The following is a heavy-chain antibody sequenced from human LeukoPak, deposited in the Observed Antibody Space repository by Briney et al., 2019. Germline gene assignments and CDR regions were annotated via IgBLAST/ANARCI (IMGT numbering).Heavy chain of an antibody. V-gene: IGHV3-53*01. CDR1: GFTVSSNY. CDR2: IYSGGST. J-gene: IGHJ4*02. D-gene: IGHD1-26*01. Sequence: GGSLRLFCAASGFTVSSNYMSWDRQAPGKGLEWVSVIYSGGSTYYADSVKGRFTISRDNSKNSLYLQMNSLRAEDTAVYYSARGLSIVGAHFDFWGQGTLVTVSS. CDR3: ARGLSIVGAHFDF.